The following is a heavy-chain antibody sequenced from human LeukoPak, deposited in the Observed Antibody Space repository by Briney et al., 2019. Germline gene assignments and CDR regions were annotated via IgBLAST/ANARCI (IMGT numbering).Heavy chain of an antibody. D-gene: IGHD3-3*01. CDR2: ISGSGGST. Sequence: PGGSLRLSCAASGFTFSSYAMSWVRQAPGKGLEWVSAISGSGGSTYYADSVKGRFTISRDNSKNTLYLQMNSLRAEDTAVYYCAKSRAVKRVLRFLEWSRGLYYFDYWGQGTLVTVPS. J-gene: IGHJ4*02. V-gene: IGHV3-23*01. CDR1: GFTFSSYA. CDR3: AKSRAVKRVLRFLEWSRGLYYFDY.